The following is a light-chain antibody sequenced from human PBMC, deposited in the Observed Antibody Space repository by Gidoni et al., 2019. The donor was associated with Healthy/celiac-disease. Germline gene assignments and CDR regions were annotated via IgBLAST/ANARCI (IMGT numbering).Light chain of an antibody. V-gene: IGLV3-19*01. Sequence: SSELTQDPAVSVALGQTVRITCQGDSLRSHHAGWYQQKPGQAPVLVIYGKNNRPSGIPDRFSGSTSGNTASLTITGAQAEDEADYYCNSRDSSGNSRDSSGNPVFGTGTKVTVL. CDR2: GKN. CDR3: NSRDSSGNSRDSSGNPV. J-gene: IGLJ1*01. CDR1: SLRSHH.